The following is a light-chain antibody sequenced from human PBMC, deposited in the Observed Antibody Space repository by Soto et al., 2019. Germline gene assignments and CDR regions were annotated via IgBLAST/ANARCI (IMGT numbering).Light chain of an antibody. CDR2: AAS. CDR1: QSISSY. J-gene: IGKJ2*01. V-gene: IGKV1-39*01. Sequence: DIQMTQSPSSLSASVGDRVTITCRASQSISSYLNWYQQKPGKAPKLLIYAASSLQSGVPSRFSGSGSGTDFTLTISSLQPEDFATYYCQQSYSRPVTFGQGTKV. CDR3: QQSYSRPVT.